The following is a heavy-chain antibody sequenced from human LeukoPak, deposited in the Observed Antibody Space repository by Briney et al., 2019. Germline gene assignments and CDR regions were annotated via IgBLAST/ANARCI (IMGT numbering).Heavy chain of an antibody. D-gene: IGHD2-21*02. CDR1: GLSVSHNY. CDR2: IRSDTGT. Sequence: GGSLRLSCAASGLSVSHNYMTWVRQAPGKGLQWVSMIRSDTGTDYADSVKGRFTVSRDNSKNTLYLQMNSLRAEDTAVYYCARDGGDSAFDIWGQGTMVTVSS. J-gene: IGHJ3*02. CDR3: ARDGGDSAFDI. V-gene: IGHV3-66*01.